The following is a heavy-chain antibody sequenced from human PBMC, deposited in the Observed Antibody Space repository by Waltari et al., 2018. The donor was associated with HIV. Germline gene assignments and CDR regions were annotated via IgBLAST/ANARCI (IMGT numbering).Heavy chain of an antibody. Sequence: QITLKESGPTLVKPTQTLTLTCTFSGFSLSTSGVGVGWIRQPPGKALEWLALIYWNDDKRYSPSLKSRLTITKDTSKNQVVLTMTNMDPVDTATYYCARTYYYGSGSWSACDIWGQGTMVTVSS. CDR1: GFSLSTSGVG. V-gene: IGHV2-5*01. CDR3: ARTYYYGSGSWSACDI. D-gene: IGHD3-10*01. J-gene: IGHJ3*02. CDR2: IYWNDDK.